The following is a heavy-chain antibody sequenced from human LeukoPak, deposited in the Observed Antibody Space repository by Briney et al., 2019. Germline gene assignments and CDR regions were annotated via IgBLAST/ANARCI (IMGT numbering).Heavy chain of an antibody. CDR1: GGSISSYY. V-gene: IGHV4-59*01. CDR3: ARVGIAAAGTSRFDP. J-gene: IGHJ5*02. D-gene: IGHD6-13*01. Sequence: SETLSLTCTVSGGSISSYYWSWIRQPPGKGLEWIGYIYYSGSTNYNPSLKSRVTISVDTSKNQFSLKLSSVTAADTAVYYCARVGIAAAGTSRFDPWGQGTLVTVSS. CDR2: IYYSGST.